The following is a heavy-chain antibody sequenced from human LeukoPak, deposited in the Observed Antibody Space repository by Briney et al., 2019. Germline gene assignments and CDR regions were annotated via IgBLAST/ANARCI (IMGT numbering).Heavy chain of an antibody. V-gene: IGHV1-2*02. CDR2: INPNSGGT. D-gene: IGHD6-13*01. CDR1: GYTFTGYY. J-gene: IGHJ3*02. Sequence: GASVKVSCKASGYTFTGYYMHWVRQAPGQGLEWMGWINPNSGGTNYAQKFQGRVTMTRDTSISTAYMELSRLRSDDTAVYYCARGVVAAAAVAFDIWGQGTMVTVSS. CDR3: ARGVVAAAAVAFDI.